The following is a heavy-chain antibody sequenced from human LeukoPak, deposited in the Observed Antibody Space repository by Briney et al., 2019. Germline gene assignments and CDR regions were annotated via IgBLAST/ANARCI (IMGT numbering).Heavy chain of an antibody. V-gene: IGHV4-34*01. CDR3: ARHTRWVRGVISYYFDY. CDR1: GGSFSGYY. J-gene: IGHJ4*02. D-gene: IGHD3-10*01. CDR2: INHSGST. Sequence: SETLSLTCAVYGGSFSGYYWSWIRQPPGKGLEWIGEINHSGSTNYNPSLKSRVTISVDTSKNQFSLKLSSVTAADTAVYYCARHTRWVRGVISYYFDYWGQGTQVTVSS.